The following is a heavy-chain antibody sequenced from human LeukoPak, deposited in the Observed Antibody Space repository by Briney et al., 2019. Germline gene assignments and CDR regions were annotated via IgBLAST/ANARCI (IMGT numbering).Heavy chain of an antibody. D-gene: IGHD3-9*01. J-gene: IGHJ3*02. Sequence: SETLSLTCSVSGGSLRSSNYFWGWVRQPAGKGLGWIGRIYTSGSTNYNPSLKSRVTMSVDTSKNQFSLKLSSVTAADTAVYYCARDSAYDAILTESDESFDIWGQGTMVTVSS. CDR3: ARDSAYDAILTESDESFDI. CDR1: GGSLRSSNYF. CDR2: IYTSGST. V-gene: IGHV4-61*02.